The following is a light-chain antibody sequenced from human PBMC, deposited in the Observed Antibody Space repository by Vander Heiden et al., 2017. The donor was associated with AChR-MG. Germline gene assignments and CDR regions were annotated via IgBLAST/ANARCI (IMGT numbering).Light chain of an antibody. CDR3: QQYNNWPTT. J-gene: IGKJ5*01. CDR2: GAF. V-gene: IGKV3-15*01. CDR1: QTINSN. Sequence: EILMTQSPATLSVSPGERATLSCRPSQTINSNLAWYQQKPGQAPRVLIYGAFTRATGIPARFSGGGSEAEFTLTISSLQSEDFAVYYCQQYNNWPTTFGQGTRLEIK.